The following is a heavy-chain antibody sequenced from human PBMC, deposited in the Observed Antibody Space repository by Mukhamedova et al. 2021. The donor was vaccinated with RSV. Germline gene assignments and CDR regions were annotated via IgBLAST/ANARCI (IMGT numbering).Heavy chain of an antibody. Sequence: VRQAPGKGLEWVAVISYDGSNKYYADSVKGRFTISRDNSKNTLYLQMNSLRAEDTAVYYCARETGGALSPWGQGTLVTVSS. J-gene: IGHJ5*02. D-gene: IGHD3-16*01. CDR2: ISYDGSNK. CDR3: ARETGGALSP. V-gene: IGHV3-30-3*01.